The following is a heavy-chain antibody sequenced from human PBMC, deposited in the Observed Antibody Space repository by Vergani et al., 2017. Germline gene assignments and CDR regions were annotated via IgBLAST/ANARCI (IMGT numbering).Heavy chain of an antibody. J-gene: IGHJ4*02. CDR2: VNPEGTNT. V-gene: IGHV3-74*01. Sequence: VQLVQSGGGLVQPGGSLRLSCAASGFTFSRHWMHWVRQAPGKGLVWVSRVNPEGTNTPYADSVKGRFTIFRDNSKNTLYLQMNSLRAEDTAVYYCAKLPSGRIVGPLYYFDSWGQGTLVTVSS. CDR1: GFTFSRHW. D-gene: IGHD1-26*01. CDR3: AKLPSGRIVGPLYYFDS.